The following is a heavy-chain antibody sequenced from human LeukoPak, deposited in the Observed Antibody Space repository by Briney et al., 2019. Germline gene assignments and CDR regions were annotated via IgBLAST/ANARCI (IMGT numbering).Heavy chain of an antibody. CDR2: INHSGST. V-gene: IGHV4-34*01. CDR3: ARRVGNKDFFDI. J-gene: IGHJ3*02. CDR1: GGSFSGYY. Sequence: SETLSLTCAVYGGSFSGYYWSWIRQPPGKGLEWIGEINHSGSTNYNPSLKSRVTISVDTSKNQLSLKLSSVTAADTAVYYCARRVGNKDFFDIWGQGTMVTVSS. D-gene: IGHD1-26*01.